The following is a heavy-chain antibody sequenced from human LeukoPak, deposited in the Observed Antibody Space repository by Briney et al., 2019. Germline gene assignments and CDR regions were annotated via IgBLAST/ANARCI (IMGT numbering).Heavy chain of an antibody. CDR3: TKDPHAVATPRVY. Sequence: GGSLRLSCAASGFTFSNYAMIWVRQTPGRGLEWVSRISATGGDTYYLDSVTSRFTISRDNSKNTLYLQMNSLRAEDTAIYYCTKDPHAVATPRVYWGQGILVTVSS. CDR1: GFTFSNYA. CDR2: ISATGGDT. V-gene: IGHV3-23*01. D-gene: IGHD2-21*02. J-gene: IGHJ4*02.